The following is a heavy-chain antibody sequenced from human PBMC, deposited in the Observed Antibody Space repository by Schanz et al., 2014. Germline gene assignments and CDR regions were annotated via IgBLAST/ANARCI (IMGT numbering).Heavy chain of an antibody. V-gene: IGHV3-23*04. J-gene: IGHJ4*02. CDR2: ISGSGGST. CDR1: GFTVSSDH. D-gene: IGHD4-17*01. CDR3: ARPRFDYGEVDY. Sequence: EVQLVESGGGFVQPGGSLGLSCVVSGFTVSSDHMSWVRQAPGKGLEWVSAISGSGGSTYYADSVKGRFTISRDNSKNTLYLQMNSLRAEDTAVYYCARPRFDYGEVDYWGQGTLVTGSS.